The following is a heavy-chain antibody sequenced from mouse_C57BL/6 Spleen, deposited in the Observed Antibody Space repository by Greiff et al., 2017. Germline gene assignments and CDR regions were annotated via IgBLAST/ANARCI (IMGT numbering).Heavy chain of an antibody. CDR3: ARPRGYFDV. V-gene: IGHV1-69*01. J-gene: IGHJ1*03. CDR2: IDPSDSYT. CDR1: GYTFTSYW. Sequence: VQLQQPGAELVMPGASVKLSCKASGYTFTSYWMHWVKQRPGQGLEWIGEIDPSDSYTNYNQKFKGKSTLTVDKSSSTAYMQLSSLTSEDSAVYYCARPRGYFDVWGTGTTVTVSS.